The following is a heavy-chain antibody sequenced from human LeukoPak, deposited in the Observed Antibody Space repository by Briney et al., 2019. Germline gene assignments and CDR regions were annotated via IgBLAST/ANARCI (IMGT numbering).Heavy chain of an antibody. Sequence: GGSLRLSCAPSGFTFSIYAMHWVPQAPGKGLEWVAVISYDGSNKYYADSVKARFTISRDNSQNTLYMQMNSLRSEDTAVYYCARKPYPRYYSSTSCYTVDYYYGMDVWGQGTKVTVSS. D-gene: IGHD2-2*02. V-gene: IGHV3-30-3*01. CDR1: GFTFSIYA. J-gene: IGHJ6*02. CDR2: ISYDGSNK. CDR3: ARKPYPRYYSSTSCYTVDYYYGMDV.